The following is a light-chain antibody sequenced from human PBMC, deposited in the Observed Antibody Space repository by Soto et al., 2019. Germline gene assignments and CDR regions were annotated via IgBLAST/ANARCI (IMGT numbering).Light chain of an antibody. J-gene: IGKJ3*01. Sequence: EVVLTQSPGTLSLSPGERATLSCRASQSVNNNNLAWYQQQPSQAPRLLIYGASNRATGIPDRFSGSGSGTDFTLTISRLEPEDFAVYYCQQYRTSPFTFGPGTKVDIK. CDR1: QSVNNNN. V-gene: IGKV3-20*01. CDR2: GAS. CDR3: QQYRTSPFT.